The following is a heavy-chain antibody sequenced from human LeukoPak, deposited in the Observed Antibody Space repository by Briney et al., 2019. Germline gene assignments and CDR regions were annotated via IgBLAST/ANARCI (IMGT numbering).Heavy chain of an antibody. V-gene: IGHV1-8*01. Sequence: ASVKVPCKASGYTFTSYDINWVRQATGQGLEWMGWMNPNSGNTGYAQKFQGRVTMTRNTSISTAYMELRSLRSDDTAVYYCARDLMSGSYYDAFDIWGQGTMVTVSS. D-gene: IGHD1-26*01. CDR2: MNPNSGNT. CDR3: ARDLMSGSYYDAFDI. J-gene: IGHJ3*02. CDR1: GYTFTSYD.